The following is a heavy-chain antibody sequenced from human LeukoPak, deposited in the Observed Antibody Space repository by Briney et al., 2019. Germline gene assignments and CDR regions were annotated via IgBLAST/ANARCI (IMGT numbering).Heavy chain of an antibody. Sequence: SETLSLTCTVSGGSISSSSYYWGWIRQPPGKGLEWIGSIYYSGSTYYNPSLKSRVTISVDTSKNQFSLKLSSVTAAGTAVYYCARGKSVGATNYWGQGTLVTVSS. D-gene: IGHD1-26*01. CDR1: GGSISSSSYY. CDR2: IYYSGST. V-gene: IGHV4-39*01. CDR3: ARGKSVGATNY. J-gene: IGHJ4*02.